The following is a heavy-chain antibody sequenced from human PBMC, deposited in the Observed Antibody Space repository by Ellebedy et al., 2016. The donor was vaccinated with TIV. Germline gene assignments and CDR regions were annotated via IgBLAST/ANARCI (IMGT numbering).Heavy chain of an antibody. CDR3: AKLVIAVAGDH. CDR2: IKQDGSEK. V-gene: IGHV3-7*03. J-gene: IGHJ4*02. D-gene: IGHD6-19*01. CDR1: GFTFSSYW. Sequence: GESLKISXAASGFTFSSYWMSWVRQAPGKGLEWVANIKQDGSEKYYVDSVKGRFTISRDNAKNTLYLQMNSLRAEDTAVYYCAKLVIAVAGDHWGQGTLVTVSS.